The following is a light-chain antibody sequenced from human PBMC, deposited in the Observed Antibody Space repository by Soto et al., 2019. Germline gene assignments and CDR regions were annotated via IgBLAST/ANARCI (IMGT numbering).Light chain of an antibody. J-gene: IGKJ5*01. V-gene: IGKV3-20*01. CDR3: HHYGSSPPIT. CDR1: QTVSSNH. CDR2: GAS. Sequence: EVVLTQSPGTLSLSPGERAILSCRASQTVSSNHLIWYQQKPGQAPTLLIYGASSRATGIPDRFSGSASGTDFTLTISKLEPEDFAVYYCHHYGSSPPITFGQGTRLEIK.